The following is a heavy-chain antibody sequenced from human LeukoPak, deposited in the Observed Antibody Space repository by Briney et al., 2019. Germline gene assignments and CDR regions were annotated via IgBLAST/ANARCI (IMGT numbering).Heavy chain of an antibody. CDR2: ISSNGGSS. Sequence: GGSLRLSCAASGFTFSSYAMHWVRQAPGKGPEYVSAISSNGGSSYYANSVKGRFTISRDNSKNTLYLQMGSLRAEDMAVYYCARGEAVAGTEFDYWGQGTLVTVSS. CDR1: GFTFSSYA. J-gene: IGHJ4*02. D-gene: IGHD6-19*01. V-gene: IGHV3-64*01. CDR3: ARGEAVAGTEFDY.